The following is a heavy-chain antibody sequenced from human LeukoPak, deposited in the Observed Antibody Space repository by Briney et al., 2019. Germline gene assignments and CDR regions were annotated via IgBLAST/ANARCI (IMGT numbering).Heavy chain of an antibody. CDR1: GFTFSSYA. CDR2: ISGSGGST. D-gene: IGHD6-13*01. J-gene: IGHJ4*02. Sequence: GGALRLSCAASGFTFSSYAMSWGRQAPGKGREWVSAISGSGGSTYYADSVKGRFTPSRDNSKNTLYLQINSLRAEDTAVYYCAKESVVAAAGTVWGQGTLVTVSS. V-gene: IGHV3-23*01. CDR3: AKESVVAAAGTV.